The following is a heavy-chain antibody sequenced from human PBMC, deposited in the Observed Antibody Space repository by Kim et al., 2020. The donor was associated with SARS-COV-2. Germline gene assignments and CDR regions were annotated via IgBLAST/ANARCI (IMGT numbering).Heavy chain of an antibody. J-gene: IGHJ3*02. CDR1: GGSFSGYY. CDR2: INHSGST. V-gene: IGHV4-34*01. D-gene: IGHD1-26*01. CDR3: ARASSGSPRTLVVVGAFD. Sequence: SETLSLTCAVYGGSFSGYYWSWIRQPPGKGMEWIGEINHSGSTNYNPSLKSRVTISVDTSKNQFSLKLSSVTAADTAVYHCARASSGSPRTLVVVGAFD.